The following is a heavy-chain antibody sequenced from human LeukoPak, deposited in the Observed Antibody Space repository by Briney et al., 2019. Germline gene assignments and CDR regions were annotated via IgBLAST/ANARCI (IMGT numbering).Heavy chain of an antibody. CDR2: IIPIFGTA. V-gene: IGHV1-69*13. CDR3: AXXXDXXXXXXDY. J-gene: IGHJ4*02. Sequence: GASVKVSCKASGGTFSSYAISWVRQAPGQGLEWMGGIIPIFGTANYAQKFQGRVTITADESTGTAYMELSSLRSEDTAVYYCAXXXDXXXXXXDYWGQGTLVTVS. CDR1: GGTFSSYA. D-gene: IGHD4-11*01.